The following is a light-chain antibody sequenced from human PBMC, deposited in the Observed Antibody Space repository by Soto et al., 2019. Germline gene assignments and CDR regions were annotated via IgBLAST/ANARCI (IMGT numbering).Light chain of an antibody. Sequence: QSALAQPRSVSGSPGQSVTISCTGASSDVGGYNYVSWYQQHPGKAPKLMIYDVSKRPSGVPDRFSGSKSGNTASLTISGLQTEDEADSYCCSYAGRYTYVFGTGTKVTVL. J-gene: IGLJ1*01. V-gene: IGLV2-11*01. CDR1: SSDVGGYNY. CDR2: DVS. CDR3: CSYAGRYTYV.